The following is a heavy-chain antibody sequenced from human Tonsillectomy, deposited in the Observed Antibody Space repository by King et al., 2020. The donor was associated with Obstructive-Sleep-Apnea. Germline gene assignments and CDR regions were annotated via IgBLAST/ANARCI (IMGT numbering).Heavy chain of an antibody. CDR3: TRGSAAAYFDY. V-gene: IGHV3-15*01. Sequence: QLVQSGGGLVKAEGSLRLSCAASEFTFSNAWMSWVRQVPGKGLEWVGRISTKTDGASTDYAAPVKGRCIISRDDSKNTLYLQMNSLKIEDTAVYYCTRGSAAAYFDYWGQETLVTVSS. D-gene: IGHD6-13*01. CDR1: EFTFSNAW. CDR2: ISTKTDGAST. J-gene: IGHJ4*02.